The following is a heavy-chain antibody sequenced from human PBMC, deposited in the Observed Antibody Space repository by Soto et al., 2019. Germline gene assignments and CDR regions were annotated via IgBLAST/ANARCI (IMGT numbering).Heavy chain of an antibody. V-gene: IGHV4-39*01. CDR1: GVSIINSSYY. CDR2: IYYSGIT. J-gene: IGHJ4*02. CDR3: ARHGSN. Sequence: SETLSLTCTVSGVSIINSSYYWGWIRRPPGKGLEWIGTIYYSGITYYNPSLKSRVTISVDTSKNQFSLKLTSVTAADTAVYYCARHGSNWGQGTLVTVSS.